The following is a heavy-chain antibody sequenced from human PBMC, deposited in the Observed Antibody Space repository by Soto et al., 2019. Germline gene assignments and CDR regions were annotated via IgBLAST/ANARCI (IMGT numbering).Heavy chain of an antibody. CDR2: IIPIFGTA. V-gene: IGHV1-69*01. Sequence: KVSCKASGGTFSSYAISWVRQAPGQGLEWMGGIIPIFGTANYAQKFQGRVTITADESTSTAYMELSSLRSEDTAVYYCARLIEDDILTGLWGGYGMDVWGQGTTVTVSS. D-gene: IGHD3-9*01. J-gene: IGHJ6*02. CDR3: ARLIEDDILTGLWGGYGMDV. CDR1: GGTFSSYA.